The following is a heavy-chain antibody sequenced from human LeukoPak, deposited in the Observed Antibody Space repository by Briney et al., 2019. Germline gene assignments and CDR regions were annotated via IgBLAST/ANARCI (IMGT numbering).Heavy chain of an antibody. J-gene: IGHJ4*02. CDR1: GFTFSSYE. V-gene: IGHV3-48*03. CDR3: ARGGPDYVWGSYRPYYFDY. D-gene: IGHD3-16*02. CDR2: ISSSGSTI. Sequence: PGGSLRLSCAASGFTFSSYEMNWVRHAPGQGLEWVSYISSSGSTIYYADSVKGRFTISRDNAKNSLYLQMNSLRAEDTAVYYCARGGPDYVWGSYRPYYFDYWGQGTLVTVSS.